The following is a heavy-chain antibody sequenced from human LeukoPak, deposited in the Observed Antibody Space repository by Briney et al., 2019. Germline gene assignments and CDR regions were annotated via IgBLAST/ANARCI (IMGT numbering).Heavy chain of an antibody. CDR2: ISGDGGDA. V-gene: IGHV3-23*01. CDR1: GFTFCNYG. CDR3: AYSGTYLYYFDY. Sequence: GGSLRLSCAASGFTFCNYGMSWVRQAPGKGLEWVSTISGDGGDAYYADSVKGRFTISRDNAKNTLHLQMDSLRAEDTAVYYCAYSGTYLYYFDYWGQGTLVTVSS. D-gene: IGHD1-26*01. J-gene: IGHJ4*02.